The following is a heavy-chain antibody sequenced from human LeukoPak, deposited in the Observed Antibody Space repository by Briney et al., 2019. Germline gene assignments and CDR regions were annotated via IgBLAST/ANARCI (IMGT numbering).Heavy chain of an antibody. Sequence: ASVKVSCKVSGYTLTELSMHWVRQAPGKGLEWMGGFDPEDGETIYAQKFQGRVTMTEDTSTDTAYMELSSLRSEDTAVYYCATGSGIMITFGGVIAPLNYWGQGTLVTVSS. V-gene: IGHV1-24*01. CDR1: GYTLTELS. J-gene: IGHJ4*02. CDR2: FDPEDGET. D-gene: IGHD3-16*02. CDR3: ATGSGIMITFGGVIAPLNY.